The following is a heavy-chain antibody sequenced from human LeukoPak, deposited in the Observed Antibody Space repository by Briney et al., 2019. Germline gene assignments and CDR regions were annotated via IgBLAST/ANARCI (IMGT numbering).Heavy chain of an antibody. Sequence: TGGSLRLSCAASGFTFSSYSMIWVRQAPGKGLEWVSSISSSSSYIYYADSVKGRFTISRDNAKNSLYLQMNSLRAEDTAVYYCARDPKRVYDGYWGQGTLVTVSS. CDR2: ISSSSSYI. J-gene: IGHJ4*02. V-gene: IGHV3-21*01. CDR1: GFTFSSYS. D-gene: IGHD5/OR15-5a*01. CDR3: ARDPKRVYDGY.